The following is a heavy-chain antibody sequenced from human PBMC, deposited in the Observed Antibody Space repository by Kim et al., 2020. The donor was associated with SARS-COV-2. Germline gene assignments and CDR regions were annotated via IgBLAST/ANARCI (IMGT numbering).Heavy chain of an antibody. CDR3: AGEPRSGKYYSFGMDV. Sequence: SETLSLTCAVYGGSFSGHYWSWIRQPPGQGLEWIGEMNHSGGTNYNPSLKSRVIISLDTSKNQFSLRLSSVTATDTAVYYCAGEPRSGKYYSFGMDVWGQGTTVTVSS. CDR2: MNHSGGT. D-gene: IGHD3-10*01. V-gene: IGHV4-34*01. CDR1: GGSFSGHY. J-gene: IGHJ6*02.